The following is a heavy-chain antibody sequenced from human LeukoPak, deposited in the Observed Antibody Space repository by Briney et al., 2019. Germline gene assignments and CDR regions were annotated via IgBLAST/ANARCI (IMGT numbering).Heavy chain of an antibody. CDR1: GFTFNSYN. CDR2: ISSSSSTI. CDR3: ARAYSSSSGRDAFDS. D-gene: IGHD6-6*01. Sequence: PGGSLRLSCAASGFTFNSYNMIWVRQAPGKGLEGVSYISSSSSTIYYADSVKGRFTISRDSAKTSLFLQMNSLRDEDTAVYYCARAYSSSSGRDAFDSWGLGTLVTVSS. J-gene: IGHJ3*02. V-gene: IGHV3-48*02.